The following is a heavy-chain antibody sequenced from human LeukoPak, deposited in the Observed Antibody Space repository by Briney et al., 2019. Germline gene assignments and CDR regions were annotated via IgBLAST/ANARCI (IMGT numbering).Heavy chain of an antibody. Sequence: PGGSLRLSCAASGFTFSSYWMSWVRQAPGKGLEWVAFVRYAGSLTYYAESVKGRFTISRDNSKNTLYLQMDSLRAEDTAFYYCAKGGGGYCSSTFCSYAEYFQHWGQGTLVTVSS. CDR2: VRYAGSLT. CDR1: GFTFSSYW. V-gene: IGHV3-30*02. D-gene: IGHD2-2*01. CDR3: AKGGGGYCSSTFCSYAEYFQH. J-gene: IGHJ1*01.